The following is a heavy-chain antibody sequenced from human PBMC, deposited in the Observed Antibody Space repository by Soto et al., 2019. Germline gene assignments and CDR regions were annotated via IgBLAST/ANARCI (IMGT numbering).Heavy chain of an antibody. CDR1: GFSFSTYD. V-gene: IGHV3-23*01. Sequence: GGALRLSCATSGFSFSTYDMTWVRQAPGKGLEWVSTFNGNGGGTYYADSVKGRFTISRDNSKNTLYLQMDSLRAEDTATYYCAKDNSLHWFDPWGQGTLVTVSS. CDR2: FNGNGGGT. D-gene: IGHD2-15*01. J-gene: IGHJ5*02. CDR3: AKDNSLHWFDP.